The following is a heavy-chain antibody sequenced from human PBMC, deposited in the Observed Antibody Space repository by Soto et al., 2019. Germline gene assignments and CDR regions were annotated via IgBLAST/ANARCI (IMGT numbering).Heavy chain of an antibody. D-gene: IGHD5-18*01. J-gene: IGHJ4*02. V-gene: IGHV3-23*01. CDR3: ARPGYSSQDY. CDR1: GFTFSSFA. Sequence: PGGSLRLSCAASGFTFSSFALSWVRQAPGKGLEWVSAISGSGDGTDYADSVKGRFTISRDNSKNTLYLQMNSLRAEDTAVYYCARPGYSSQDYWGPGALLTVSS. CDR2: ISGSGDGT.